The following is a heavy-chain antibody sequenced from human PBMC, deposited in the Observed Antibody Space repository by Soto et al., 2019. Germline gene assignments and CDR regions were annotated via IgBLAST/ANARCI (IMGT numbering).Heavy chain of an antibody. V-gene: IGHV2-5*02. CDR1: GFSLSTNGVG. J-gene: IGHJ4*02. Sequence: QITLKESGPTLVKPTQTLTLTCTFSGFSLSTNGVGVGWIRQPPGKALEWLTNIYGDDAKWYSPSLKSRLTITKYTSKNQVVLTMTNMDPVDTATYYCVPSPAHCRGAGCDYFDYWGLGTLVTVSS. CDR2: IYGDDAK. D-gene: IGHD2-15*01. CDR3: VPSPAHCRGAGCDYFDY.